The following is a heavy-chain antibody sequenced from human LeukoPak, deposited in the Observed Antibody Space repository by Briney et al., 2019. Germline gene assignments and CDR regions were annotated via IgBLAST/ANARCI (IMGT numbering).Heavy chain of an antibody. J-gene: IGHJ6*03. V-gene: IGHV3-48*03. CDR1: GFTFSSYE. CDR3: ARGQVLLWFGEQKVAPYMDV. D-gene: IGHD3-10*01. Sequence: GGSLRLSCAASGFTFSSYEMNWVRQAPGKGLEWVSYISSSGSTIYYADSMKGRFTISRDNAKNSLYLQMNSLRAEDTAVYYCARGQVLLWFGEQKVAPYMDVWGKGTTVTVSS. CDR2: ISSSGSTI.